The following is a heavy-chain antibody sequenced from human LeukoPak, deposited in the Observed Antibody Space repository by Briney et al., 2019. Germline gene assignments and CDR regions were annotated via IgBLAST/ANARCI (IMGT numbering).Heavy chain of an antibody. CDR2: YGGGST. CDR3: ARGSYYDSSGSNAFDI. Sequence: YGGGSTYNADSVKGRFTISRDKSKNTLYLQMNSVRAEDTAVYYCARGSYYDSSGSNAFDIWGQGTMVTVSS. D-gene: IGHD3-22*01. J-gene: IGHJ3*02. V-gene: IGHV3-53*01.